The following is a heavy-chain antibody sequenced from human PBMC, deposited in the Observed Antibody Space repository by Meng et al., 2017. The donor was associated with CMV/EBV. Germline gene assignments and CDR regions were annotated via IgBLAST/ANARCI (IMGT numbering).Heavy chain of an antibody. V-gene: IGHV1-8*01. CDR1: GYTFTSYD. CDR2: MNPNSGNT. CDR3: AKDWRDYDFDEVGYYYYGMDV. Sequence: ASVKVSCKASGYTFTSYDINWVRQATGQGLEWMGWMNPNSGNTGYAQKFQGRVTMTRNTSISTAYMELNSLRAEDTAVYYCAKDWRDYDFDEVGYYYYGMDVWGQGTTVTVSS. D-gene: IGHD3-3*01. J-gene: IGHJ6*02.